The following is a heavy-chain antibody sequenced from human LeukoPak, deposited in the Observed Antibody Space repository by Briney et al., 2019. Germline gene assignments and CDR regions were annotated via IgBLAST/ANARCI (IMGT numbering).Heavy chain of an antibody. V-gene: IGHV1-2*02. CDR3: ARHKGSSHAFDI. Sequence: ASVKVSCKASGYTFTGYYMHWVRQAPGQGLEWMGWINPNSGGTNYAQKFQGRVTMTRDTSISTAYMELSRLRSDDTALYYCARHKGSSHAFDIWGQGTMVTVSS. D-gene: IGHD6-13*01. CDR1: GYTFTGYY. J-gene: IGHJ3*02. CDR2: INPNSGGT.